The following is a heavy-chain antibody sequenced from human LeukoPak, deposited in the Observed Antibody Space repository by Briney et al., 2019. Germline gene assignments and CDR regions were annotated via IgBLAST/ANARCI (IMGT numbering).Heavy chain of an antibody. D-gene: IGHD2/OR15-2a*01. CDR3: ARNILFAFDI. Sequence: PGGSLKLSFAASGLTGSSSYMSWVRQAPGKGLEWVSIIYNDGSTYYADSMKGRFTISKDNSKNTLYLQVNRLRAEDTAMYYCARNILFAFDIWGQGTMVTVSS. CDR2: IYNDGST. V-gene: IGHV3-53*01. J-gene: IGHJ3*02. CDR1: GLTGSSSY.